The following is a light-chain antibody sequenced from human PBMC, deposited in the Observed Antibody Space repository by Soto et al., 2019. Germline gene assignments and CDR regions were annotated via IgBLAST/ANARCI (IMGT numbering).Light chain of an antibody. CDR2: GAS. Sequence: DIQVTQSPSSVSASVGDRVTITGRASQDIAGYLVGYQHNPGRTHELLIHGASRLQSGVPARFSGSGSGTDFTLSINSLQPEDFATYYCQQAYSFPITFGQGTRLEIK. J-gene: IGKJ5*01. CDR1: QDIAGY. CDR3: QQAYSFPIT. V-gene: IGKV1D-12*01.